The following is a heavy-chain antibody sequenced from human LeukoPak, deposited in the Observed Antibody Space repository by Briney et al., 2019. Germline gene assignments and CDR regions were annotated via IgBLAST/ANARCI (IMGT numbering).Heavy chain of an antibody. J-gene: IGHJ4*02. CDR1: GYTFTSYD. CDR2: MNPNSGNT. D-gene: IGHD2-2*01. Sequence: ASVKVSCKASGYTFTSYDINWVRQATGQGLEWMGWMNPNSGNTGYAQKFQGRVTITRNTSISTAYMELSNLRSEDTAAYYCARAYCSSTSCYFDYWGQGTLVTVSS. CDR3: ARAYCSSTSCYFDY. V-gene: IGHV1-8*03.